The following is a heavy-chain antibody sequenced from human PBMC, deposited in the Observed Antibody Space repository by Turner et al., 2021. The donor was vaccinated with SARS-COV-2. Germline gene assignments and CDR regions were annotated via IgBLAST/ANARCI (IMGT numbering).Heavy chain of an antibody. J-gene: IGHJ4*02. Sequence: QVQLVESGGGVVQPGRSLRLSCAASGFTFSSYVMHLVRQAPGKGLGWVAVISYDGSNKYYADSVKGRFTISRDNCKNTLDLQMNNLSAEDTAVYYCARDSGDFDYWGQGTLVTVSS. CDR3: ARDSGDFDY. CDR2: ISYDGSNK. V-gene: IGHV3-30-3*01. D-gene: IGHD3-10*01. CDR1: GFTFSSYV.